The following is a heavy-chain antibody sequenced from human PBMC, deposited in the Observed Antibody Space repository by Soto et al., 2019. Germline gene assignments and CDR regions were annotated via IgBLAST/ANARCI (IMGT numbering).Heavy chain of an antibody. Sequence: EVQLVQSGAEEKKPGESLKISCKGSGYSFTTYWIAWVRQMPGKGLEWMGIIYPGDSDTRYSPSFQGQVTMSADKSIRTGYLQWSSLKASDTAMYYCAGRYYDRSGYHYFDYWGQGTLVTVSS. CDR2: IYPGDSDT. J-gene: IGHJ4*02. CDR1: GYSFTTYW. CDR3: AGRYYDRSGYHYFDY. D-gene: IGHD3-22*01. V-gene: IGHV5-51*03.